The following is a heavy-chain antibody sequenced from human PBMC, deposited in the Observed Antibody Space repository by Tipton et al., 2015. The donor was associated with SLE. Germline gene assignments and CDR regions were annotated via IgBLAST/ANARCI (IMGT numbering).Heavy chain of an antibody. CDR3: AKSGGDFLDFDV. D-gene: IGHD2/OR15-2a*01. J-gene: IGHJ3*01. Sequence: GSLRLSCAASGFSVSRNYMTWVRQAPGKGLEWVSLINSAGTTFYADSVKGRFTISRDNSKNTLYLQMNSLRVDDTAVYYCAKSGGDFLDFDVWGQGTMVTVSS. CDR1: GFSVSRNY. V-gene: IGHV3-53*01. CDR2: INSAGTT.